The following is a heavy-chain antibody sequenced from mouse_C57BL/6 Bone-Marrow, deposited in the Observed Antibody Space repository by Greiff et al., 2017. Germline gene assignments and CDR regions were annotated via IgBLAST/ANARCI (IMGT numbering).Heavy chain of an antibody. V-gene: IGHV1-15*01. CDR1: GYTFTDYE. D-gene: IGHD1-1*01. CDR2: IDPETGGT. J-gene: IGHJ3*01. Sequence: QVQLQQSGAELVRPGASVTLSCKASGYTFTDYEMHWVKQTPVHGLEWIGAIDPETGGTAYNQKFKGKAILTADKSSSTAYMELRSLTSEDSAFYYCTNYYYGSSQAWFAYWGQGTLVTVSA. CDR3: TNYYYGSSQAWFAY.